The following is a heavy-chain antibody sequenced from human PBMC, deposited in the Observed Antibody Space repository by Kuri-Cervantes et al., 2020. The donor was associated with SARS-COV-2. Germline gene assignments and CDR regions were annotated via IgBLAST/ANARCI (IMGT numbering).Heavy chain of an antibody. D-gene: IGHD2-2*01. CDR2: ISPTASTX. CDR3: XXXRAMDM. J-gene: IGHJ3*02. CDR1: GXVFDFYE. Sequence: GESLKIXFLTSGXVFDFYEMNWVRQAPGKGLEXXXXISPTASTXYYAXSVTGRFXXSRDNAQNXVYLHMKSLRXXDTAVXYCXXXRAMDMWGQGTMVTVSS. V-gene: IGHV3-48*03.